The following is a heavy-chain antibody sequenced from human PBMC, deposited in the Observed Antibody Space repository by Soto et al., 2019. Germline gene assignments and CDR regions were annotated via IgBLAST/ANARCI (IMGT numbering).Heavy chain of an antibody. Sequence: GGSLRLSCAASGFTFSSYGMHWVRQAPGKGLEWVAVIWYDGSNKYYADSVKGRFTISRDNSKNTLYLQMNSLRAEDTAVYYCAREGGPVRYDSSGYYPYYYYYMDVWGKGTTVTVSS. D-gene: IGHD3-22*01. CDR3: AREGGPVRYDSSGYYPYYYYYMDV. CDR2: IWYDGSNK. V-gene: IGHV3-33*01. J-gene: IGHJ6*03. CDR1: GFTFSSYG.